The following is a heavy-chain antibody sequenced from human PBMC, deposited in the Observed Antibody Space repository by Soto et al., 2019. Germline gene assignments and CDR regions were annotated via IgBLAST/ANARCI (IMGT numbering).Heavy chain of an antibody. CDR2: IIPIFGTA. D-gene: IGHD3-3*01. CDR3: ARVRVYDFWSGYQKYYYSMDV. Sequence: SVKVSCKASGGTFSSYAISWVRQAPGQGLEWMGGIIPIFGTANYAQKFQGRVTITADESTSTAYMELSSLRSEDTAVYYCARVRVYDFWSGYQKYYYSMDVWGQGTTVTVSS. J-gene: IGHJ6*02. V-gene: IGHV1-69*13. CDR1: GGTFSSYA.